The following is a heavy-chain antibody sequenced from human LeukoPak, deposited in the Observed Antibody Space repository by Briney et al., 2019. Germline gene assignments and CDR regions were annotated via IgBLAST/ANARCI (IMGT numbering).Heavy chain of an antibody. V-gene: IGHV1-8*03. CDR1: GYTFTSYD. Sequence: ASVKVSCKASGYTFTSYDINWVRQATGQGLEWMGWMNPNSGNTGYAQKFQGRVTITRNTSISTAYMELSSLRSEDTAVYYCARGAVDTAMAIDYWGQGTLVTVSS. D-gene: IGHD5-18*01. CDR3: ARGAVDTAMAIDY. CDR2: MNPNSGNT. J-gene: IGHJ4*02.